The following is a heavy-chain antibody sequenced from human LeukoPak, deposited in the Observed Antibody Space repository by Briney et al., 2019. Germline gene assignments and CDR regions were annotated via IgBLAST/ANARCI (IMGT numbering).Heavy chain of an antibody. V-gene: IGHV3-23*01. J-gene: IGHJ4*02. CDR2: ISGSGGST. CDR1: GFTFGSYA. CDR3: AKMGRGAATPYYYFDY. D-gene: IGHD1-26*01. Sequence: GASLRLSCAASGFTFGSYAMNWVRQAPGKGLEWVSVISGSGGSTYYADSVKGRFTISRDNSKNTLYLEMNSLRAEDTAVYYCAKMGRGAATPYYYFDYWGQGTLVTVSS.